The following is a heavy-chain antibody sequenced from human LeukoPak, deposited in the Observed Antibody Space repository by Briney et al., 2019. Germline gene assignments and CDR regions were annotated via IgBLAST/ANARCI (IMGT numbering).Heavy chain of an antibody. CDR1: GFTFSGYY. CDR3: ARVGSGWFFDY. V-gene: IGHV3-11*05. D-gene: IGHD6-19*01. Sequence: GGSLRLSCAASGFTFSGYYMSWIRQAPGRGLEWVSHISSSSSYTNYADSVKGRFTISRDNAKNSLFLQMNSLRVEDTGVYYCARVGSGWFFDYWGQGALVTVSS. CDR2: ISSSSSYT. J-gene: IGHJ4*02.